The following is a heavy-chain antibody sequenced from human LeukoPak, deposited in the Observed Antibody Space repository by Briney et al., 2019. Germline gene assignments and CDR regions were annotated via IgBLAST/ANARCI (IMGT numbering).Heavy chain of an antibody. V-gene: IGHV4-31*03. J-gene: IGHJ4*02. CDR1: GVSISSGTYY. CDR3: ARGYGSGSYYVY. Sequence: SETLSLTCIVSGVSISSGTYYWNWFRQHPGKGLEWIGYIFYSGSTYTNPSLESRVSISRDTSKNQFSLKLSSVTAADTAVYYCARGYGSGSYYVYWGQGTLVTVSS. D-gene: IGHD3-10*01. CDR2: IFYSGST.